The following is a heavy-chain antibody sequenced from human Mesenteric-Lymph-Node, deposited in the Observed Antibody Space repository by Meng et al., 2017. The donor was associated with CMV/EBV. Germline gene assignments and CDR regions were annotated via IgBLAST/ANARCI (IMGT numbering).Heavy chain of an antibody. V-gene: IGHV3-21*01. J-gene: IGHJ4*02. Sequence: GGSLRLSCAASGFTFSNAWMSWVRQAPGKGLEWVSSITSSSDYIYYADSVKGRFTISRDNAKNSLYLQMNSLRAEDTAVYYCARDDFGVVTNYWGQGTLVTVSS. CDR1: GFTFSNAW. CDR2: ITSSSDYI. CDR3: ARDDFGVVTNY. D-gene: IGHD3-3*01.